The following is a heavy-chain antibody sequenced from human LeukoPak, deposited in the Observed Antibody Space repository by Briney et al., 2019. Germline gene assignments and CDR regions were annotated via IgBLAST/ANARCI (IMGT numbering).Heavy chain of an antibody. J-gene: IGHJ5*02. D-gene: IGHD3-9*01. CDR1: GGSISGYY. CDR2: ISDRGST. CDR3: ARGFDGVAGWFDP. Sequence: PSETLSLTCTVSGGSISGYYWSWVRQSPGKGLEWIAYISDRGSTKYNLSLKSRVTISVDTSKNQFSLKLRDVIAADSAVYYCARGFDGVAGWFDPWGQGALVTVSS. V-gene: IGHV4-59*01.